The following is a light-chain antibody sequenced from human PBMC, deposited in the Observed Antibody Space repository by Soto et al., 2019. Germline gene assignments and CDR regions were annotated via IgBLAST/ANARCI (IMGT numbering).Light chain of an antibody. CDR3: CSYTSSSKLV. J-gene: IGLJ2*01. Sequence: QSALTQPASVSGSPGQSITISCTGTSSDVGGYNYVSWYQHHPGKAPKLMIYDVSNRPSGVSNRFSGSKSGNTASLTISGLQAEDEADYYCCSYTSSSKLVFGGGTKL. CDR1: SSDVGGYNY. V-gene: IGLV2-14*03. CDR2: DVS.